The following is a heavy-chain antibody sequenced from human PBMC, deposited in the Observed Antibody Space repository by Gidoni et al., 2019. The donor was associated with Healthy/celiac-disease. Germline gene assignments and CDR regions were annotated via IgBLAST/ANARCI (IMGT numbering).Heavy chain of an antibody. V-gene: IGHV1-3*01. CDR2: INAGKGNT. D-gene: IGHD3-10*01. CDR1: GYTFPSYA. CDR3: ARERGRSGSYYNDYYYGMDV. Sequence: QVQLVQSGAEVKKPGASVTVSCKASGYTFPSYAMPWVSQAPGKRLEWMGWINAGKGNTKYAQKFKGRVTITRDRSASTAYMELRSLRSEETDVYYCARERGRSGSYYNDYYYGMDVWGQGTTVTVSS. J-gene: IGHJ6*02.